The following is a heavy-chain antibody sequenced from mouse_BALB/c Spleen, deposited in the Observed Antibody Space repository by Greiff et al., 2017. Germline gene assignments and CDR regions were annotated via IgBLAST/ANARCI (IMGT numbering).Heavy chain of an antibody. CDR3: ARPHYYGSSPYAMDY. V-gene: IGHV5-17*02. CDR2: ISSGSSTI. Sequence: EVMLVESGGGLVQPGGSRKLSCAASGFTFSSFGMHWVRQAPEKGLEWVAYISSGSSTIYYADTVKGRFTISRDNPKNTLFLQMTSLRSEDTAMYYCARPHYYGSSPYAMDYWGQGTSVTVSS. D-gene: IGHD1-1*01. J-gene: IGHJ4*01. CDR1: GFTFSSFG.